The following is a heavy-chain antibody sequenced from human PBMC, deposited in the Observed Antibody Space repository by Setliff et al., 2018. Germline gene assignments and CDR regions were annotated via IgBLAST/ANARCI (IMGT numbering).Heavy chain of an antibody. D-gene: IGHD1-26*01. J-gene: IGHJ3*01. CDR1: GYSFSDSA. V-gene: IGHV1-18*01. CDR2: ISAYNMNT. CDR3: ARDTRIRESGTYPSDAFDL. Sequence: ASVKVSCKAYGYSFSDSAVNWVRQAPGQGLEWVGWISAYNMNTNYPQKFLGRVTMTTDTSTTTAYMELKSLISDDTAVYFCARDTRIRESGTYPSDAFDLWGQGTMVTVSS.